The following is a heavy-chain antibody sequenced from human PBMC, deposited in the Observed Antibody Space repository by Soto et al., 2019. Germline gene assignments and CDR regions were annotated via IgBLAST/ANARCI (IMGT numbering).Heavy chain of an antibody. CDR3: AREDRDRETGLVPAAIDGMDV. V-gene: IGHV1-69*08. CDR1: GGTFSRYS. J-gene: IGHJ6*02. Sequence: QVQLVQSGAEVKKPGSSVKVSCKASGGTFSRYSITWVRQAHGHGLEWIGRIIPIFGIPTYAQKFQGRVTITADESTSTAYMELSSLRSDDTAVYYCAREDRDRETGLVPAAIDGMDVWGQGTTVTVSS. D-gene: IGHD2-2*01. CDR2: IIPIFGIP.